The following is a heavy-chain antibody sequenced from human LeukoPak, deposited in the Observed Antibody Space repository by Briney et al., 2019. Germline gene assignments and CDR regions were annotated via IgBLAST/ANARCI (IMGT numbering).Heavy chain of an antibody. D-gene: IGHD2-15*01. Sequence: AETLSLTCAVYGGSFSGYYWSWIRQPPGKGLEWIGEVNHSGSTNYNPSLKSRVTISVDTSKNQFSLKLRSVTAADTAVYYCASRSGPRGGYWGQGTLVTVPS. CDR3: ASRSGPRGGY. V-gene: IGHV4-34*01. CDR2: VNHSGST. CDR1: GGSFSGYY. J-gene: IGHJ4*02.